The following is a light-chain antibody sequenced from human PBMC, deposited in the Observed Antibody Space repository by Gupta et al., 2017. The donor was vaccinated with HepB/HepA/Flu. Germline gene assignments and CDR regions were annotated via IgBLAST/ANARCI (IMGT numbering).Light chain of an antibody. CDR2: TLS. J-gene: IGKJ2*01. CDR3: LQRLDFPYT. V-gene: IGKV2-40*01. CDR1: QSLLNSDDGNTY. Sequence: DIVMTQTPLSLPVTPGEPASISCRASQSLLNSDDGNTYLDWYLQKPGQSPHLLIYTLSSRASGVPDRVSGSGSGTDFTLKISWVEAEDVGVYYCLQRLDFPYTFGQGTKLEI.